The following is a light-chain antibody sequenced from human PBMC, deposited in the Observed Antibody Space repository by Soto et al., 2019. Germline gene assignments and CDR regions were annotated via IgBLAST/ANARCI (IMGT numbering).Light chain of an antibody. Sequence: EIVLTQSPGTLSLSPGERATLSCRASQSVSSNYLAWYQQKPGQAPRLLIYAASSRATGIPDRFSGSGSGTDFSLTISRLEPEDFAVYYCQQYGSSPPEYTCGQGTKLEIK. CDR1: QSVSSNY. V-gene: IGKV3-20*01. CDR2: AAS. J-gene: IGKJ2*01. CDR3: QQYGSSPPEYT.